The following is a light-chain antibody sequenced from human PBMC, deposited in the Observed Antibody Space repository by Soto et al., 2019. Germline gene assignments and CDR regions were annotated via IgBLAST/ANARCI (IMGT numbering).Light chain of an antibody. CDR2: EVS. J-gene: IGLJ2*01. CDR1: SSDVGGYNY. CDR3: SSYAGSNNFV. V-gene: IGLV2-8*01. Sequence: QSALTQPPSASGSPGQSVTISCTGTSSDVGGYNYVSWYQQHPGKAPKLMIYEVSKRPSGVPDRFSGSKSGNTASLTVSGLQFEDEGDYSRSSYAGSNNFVFGGGTKLTVL.